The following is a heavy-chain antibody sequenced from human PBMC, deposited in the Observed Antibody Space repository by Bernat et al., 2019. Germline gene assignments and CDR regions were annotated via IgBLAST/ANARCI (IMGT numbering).Heavy chain of an antibody. CDR2: IDRDGITT. CDR1: GFTFSNSM. D-gene: IGHD3-10*01. J-gene: IGHJ5*02. CDR3: ASLGGSGDGRDR. Sequence: EVQLVESGGGLVQPGGSLRLSCAASGFTFSNSMMHWVRQGPGEGLVWVSCIDRDGITTYNADSVKGRFTISRDNAKNTLFLQMNSLRVDDTALYYCASLGGSGDGRDRWGQGTLVTVSS. V-gene: IGHV3-74*01.